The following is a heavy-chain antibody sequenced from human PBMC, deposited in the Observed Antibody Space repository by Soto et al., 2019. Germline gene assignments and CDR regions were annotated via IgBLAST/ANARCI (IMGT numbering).Heavy chain of an antibody. CDR1: GGSFSGYY. Sequence: SETLSLTCAVYGGSFSGYYWGWIRQPPGKGLEWIGEINHSGSTNYNPSLKSRVTISVDTSKNQFSLKLSSVTAADTAVYYCAREGSPYDFWSGYYTHNWFDPWGQGTLVTVSS. J-gene: IGHJ5*02. CDR3: AREGSPYDFWSGYYTHNWFDP. D-gene: IGHD3-3*01. CDR2: INHSGST. V-gene: IGHV4-34*01.